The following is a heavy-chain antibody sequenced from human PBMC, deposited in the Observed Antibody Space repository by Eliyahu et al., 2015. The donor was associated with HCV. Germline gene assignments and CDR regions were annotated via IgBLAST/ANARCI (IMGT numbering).Heavy chain of an antibody. Sequence: QVQLQQWGAGLLKPSETLSLTCAVYGGSFSGYYWSWIRQPPGKGLEWIGEINHSGSTNYNPSLKSRVTISVDTSKNQFSLKLSSVTAADTAVYYCARASSGSYYLFYWGQGTLVTVSS. J-gene: IGHJ4*02. CDR1: GGSFSGYY. CDR3: ARASSGSYYLFY. V-gene: IGHV4-34*01. D-gene: IGHD1-26*01. CDR2: INHSGST.